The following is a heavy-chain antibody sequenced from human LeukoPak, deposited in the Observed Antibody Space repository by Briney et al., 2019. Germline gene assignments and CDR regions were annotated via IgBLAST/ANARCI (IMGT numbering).Heavy chain of an antibody. V-gene: IGHV4-39*01. Sequence: SETLSLTCTVSGGSISSSSYYWGWIRQPPGKGLEWIGSIYYSGSTYYNPSLKSRVTISVDTSKNQFSLKLSSVTAADTAVYYCARTVNSSGWSIWFDPWGQGTLVTVSS. CDR2: IYYSGST. CDR3: ARTVNSSGWSIWFDP. D-gene: IGHD6-19*01. CDR1: GGSISSSSYY. J-gene: IGHJ5*02.